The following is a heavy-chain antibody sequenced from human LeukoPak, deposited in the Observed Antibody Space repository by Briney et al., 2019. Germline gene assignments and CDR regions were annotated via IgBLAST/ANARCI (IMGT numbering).Heavy chain of an antibody. V-gene: IGHV4-4*09. CDR1: SGSISSYS. Sequence: SETLSLTCTFSSGSISSYSWSWIRQPPGKGLEWIGYIYTSGSTNYNPSLKSRVTISANTSNNQFSLKLSSVTAADTAMYYCARRRRDSRKGDAFDIWGQGTMVTVSS. CDR3: ARRRRDSRKGDAFDI. J-gene: IGHJ3*02. CDR2: IYTSGST. D-gene: IGHD3-22*01.